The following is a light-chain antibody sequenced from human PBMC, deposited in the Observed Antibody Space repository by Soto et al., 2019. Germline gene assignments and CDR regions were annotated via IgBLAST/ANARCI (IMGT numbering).Light chain of an antibody. CDR3: EQVYGYPLI. J-gene: IGKJ4*01. V-gene: IGKV1-9*01. CDR1: QDLSGY. CDR2: AAS. Sequence: IQLTPSPSSLSASVGDRVTITCRASQDLSGYLAWYQQKPGKAPKLLIYAASTLQSGVPSRFSGSGPETELPLRIGCLQPEDLAAHYSEQVYGYPLIVGGGTKVDIK.